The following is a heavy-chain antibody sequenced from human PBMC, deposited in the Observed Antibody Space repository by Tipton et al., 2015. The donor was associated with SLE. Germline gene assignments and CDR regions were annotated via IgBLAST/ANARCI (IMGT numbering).Heavy chain of an antibody. D-gene: IGHD3-10*01. J-gene: IGHJ4*02. V-gene: IGHV4-39*07. CDR1: GGSIYSSTSF. CDR3: ARRGRSAWFPGV. Sequence: TLSLTCNVSGGSIYSSTSFWAWIRQPPGKGLEWIASISSSGSTDHNPSLRSRVSISLDTSKNQFSLRLTSATAADTAVYYCARRGRSAWFPGVWGQGTLVTVSS. CDR2: ISSSGST.